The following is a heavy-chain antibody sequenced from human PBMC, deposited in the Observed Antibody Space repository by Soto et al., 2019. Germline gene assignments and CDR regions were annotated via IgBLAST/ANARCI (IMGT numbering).Heavy chain of an antibody. CDR3: ARVISSGWYSSMNAEYFQH. Sequence: GASVKVSCKASGYTFTSYAMHWVRQAPGQRLEWMGWINAGNGNTKYSQKFQGRVTITRDTSASTAYMELSSLRSEDTAVYYCARVISSGWYSSMNAEYFQHWGQGTLVTVSS. J-gene: IGHJ1*01. V-gene: IGHV1-3*01. D-gene: IGHD6-19*01. CDR2: INAGNGNT. CDR1: GYTFTSYA.